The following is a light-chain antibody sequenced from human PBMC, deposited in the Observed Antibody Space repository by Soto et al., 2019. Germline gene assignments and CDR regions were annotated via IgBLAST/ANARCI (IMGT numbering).Light chain of an antibody. V-gene: IGKV3-11*01. CDR2: DAS. J-gene: IGKJ4*02. CDR1: QSISSY. CDR3: QERNNCQPT. Sequence: EIVLTQAPATLSLSPGERATLSCRASQSISSYLAWYQQKPGQAPRLLIYDASNRATGIPARFSGSGSGTDFAPTISGLEPEDVAVYYCQERNNCQPTFGGGTKVEIK.